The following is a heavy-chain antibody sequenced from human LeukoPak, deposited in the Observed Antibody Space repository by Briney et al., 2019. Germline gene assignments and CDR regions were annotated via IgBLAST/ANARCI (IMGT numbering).Heavy chain of an antibody. CDR2: INPNSGGT. D-gene: IGHD3-10*02. CDR3: ARELFGELSFTWFSP. J-gene: IGHJ5*02. Sequence: AAVNDSCKASGYTFTGYYMHWVGQAGGKGREWMGWINPNSGGTNYARKFRGRVTMTRDTSISTAYMEMSRLRSDDTALYYCARELFGELSFTWFSPWGQGTLVTVSS. CDR1: GYTFTGYY. V-gene: IGHV1-2*02.